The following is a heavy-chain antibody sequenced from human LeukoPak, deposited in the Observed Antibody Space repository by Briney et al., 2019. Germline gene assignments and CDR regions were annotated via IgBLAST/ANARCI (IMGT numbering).Heavy chain of an antibody. CDR3: ARELGIAARLVGYAFDI. CDR2: INPNSGGT. CDR1: GYTFTGYY. V-gene: IGHV1-2*02. J-gene: IGHJ3*02. Sequence: ASVKVSCKASGYTFTGYYMHWVRQAPGQGLEWMGWINPNSGGTNYAQKFQGRVTMTRDTSISTAYMELSRLRSDDTAVYYCARELGIAARLVGYAFDIWGQGTMVTVSS. D-gene: IGHD6-6*01.